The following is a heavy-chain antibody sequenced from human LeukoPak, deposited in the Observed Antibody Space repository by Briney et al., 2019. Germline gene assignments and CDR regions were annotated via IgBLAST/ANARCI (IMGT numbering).Heavy chain of an antibody. CDR3: TRGGNGWYFDL. CDR2: NDHSGST. CDR1: GASLRGSY. V-gene: IGHV4-34*01. D-gene: IGHD1-1*01. J-gene: IGHJ2*01. Sequence: SETLSLTCAVQGASLRGSYWSWIRQPPGKGLQWIGQNDHSGSTHSITSLKSRVTISHDTTQRQVSLQVNSVTAADTAFYFCTRGGNGWYFDLWGRGTLVTVSS.